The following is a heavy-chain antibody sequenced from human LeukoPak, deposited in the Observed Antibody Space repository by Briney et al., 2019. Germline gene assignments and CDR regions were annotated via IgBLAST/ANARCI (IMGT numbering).Heavy chain of an antibody. Sequence: GGSLRLSCAASGFTFSSYAMHWVRQAPGKGLEYVSAISSNGGSTYYANSVKGRFTISRDNSKNTLYLQMGSLRAEDMAVYYCARVRGGSSYYYYYMDVWGKGTTVTVSS. CDR3: ARVRGGSSYYYYYMDV. CDR1: GFTFSSYA. D-gene: IGHD1-26*01. J-gene: IGHJ6*03. CDR2: ISSNGGST. V-gene: IGHV3-64*01.